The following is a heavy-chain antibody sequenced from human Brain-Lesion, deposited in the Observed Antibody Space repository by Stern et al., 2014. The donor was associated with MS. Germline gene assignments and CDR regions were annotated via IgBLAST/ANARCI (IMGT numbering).Heavy chain of an antibody. CDR3: ARGRSDKYYGLDV. J-gene: IGHJ6*02. CDR2: ISRGGGTL. V-gene: IGHV3-48*02. Sequence: VQSGGSLRLFCSASEFTVDSYSMGWLRQVPGKGLEYVSHISRGGGTLHYADSVRGRFTISRDSAMNSLFLQMNSLRDEDSGVYYCARGRSDKYYGLDVWGQGTTVTVS. CDR1: EFTVDSYS.